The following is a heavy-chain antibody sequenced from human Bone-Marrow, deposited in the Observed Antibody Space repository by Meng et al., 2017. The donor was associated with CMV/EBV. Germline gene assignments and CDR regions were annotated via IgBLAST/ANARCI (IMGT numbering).Heavy chain of an antibody. D-gene: IGHD5-18*01. V-gene: IGHV3-30*04. CDR1: GFTFSSYA. CDR2: ISYDGSNK. Sequence: LSLLCAASGFTFSSYAMHWVRQAPGKGLEWVAVISYDGSNKYYADPVKGRFTISRDNSKNTLYLQMNSLRAEDTAVYYCARVALQLWGDFDYWGQGTLVTVSS. CDR3: ARVALQLWGDFDY. J-gene: IGHJ4*02.